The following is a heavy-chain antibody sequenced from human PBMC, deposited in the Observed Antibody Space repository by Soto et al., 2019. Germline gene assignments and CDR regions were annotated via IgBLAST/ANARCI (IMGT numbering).Heavy chain of an antibody. CDR2: INHSGIT. V-gene: IGHV4-34*01. CDR3: AIGPRMWLAGGGY. Sequence: SETLSLTCAVYGGSFSGYYWSWTRQPPGKGLEWLGEINHSGITDYNPSLKSRITISIDTSKKQFSLKLNSVTAADTAVYYCAIGPRMWLAGGGYWGQGTQVTVSS. J-gene: IGHJ4*02. D-gene: IGHD6-19*01. CDR1: GGSFSGYY.